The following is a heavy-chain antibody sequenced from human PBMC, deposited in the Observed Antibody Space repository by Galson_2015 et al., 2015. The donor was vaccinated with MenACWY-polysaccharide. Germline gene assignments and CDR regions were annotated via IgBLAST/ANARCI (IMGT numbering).Heavy chain of an antibody. CDR1: GFTFSSYA. CDR2: ISGSDFST. V-gene: IGHV3-23*01. Sequence: SLRLACAAYGFTFSSYATSGVHQAPGNGVEWVSSISGSDFSTHYADSVKGRFTISKDNSKNMLYLQMNSLRVDDKAVYYCGKGCTTVTTGGQRTLVTVSS. D-gene: IGHD4-17*01. CDR3: GKGCTTVTT. J-gene: IGHJ4*02.